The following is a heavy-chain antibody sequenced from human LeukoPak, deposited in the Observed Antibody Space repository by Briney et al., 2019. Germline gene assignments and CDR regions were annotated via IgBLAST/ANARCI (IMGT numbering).Heavy chain of an antibody. CDR1: GFTFSSYS. J-gene: IGHJ4*02. Sequence: GGSLRLSCAASGFTFSSYSMNWVRQAPGKGLEWVSSISSSSSYIYYADSVKGRFAISRDNAKNSLYLQMNSLRAEDTAVYYCARDLSIAARRDYWGQGTLVTVSS. CDR2: ISSSSSYI. CDR3: ARDLSIAARRDY. D-gene: IGHD6-6*01. V-gene: IGHV3-21*01.